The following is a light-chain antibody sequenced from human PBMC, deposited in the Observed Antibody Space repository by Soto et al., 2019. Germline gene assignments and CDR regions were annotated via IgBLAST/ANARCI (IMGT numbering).Light chain of an antibody. CDR1: QSLLHSSGSNS. CDR2: LGS. CDR3: MQAVQTPPT. J-gene: IGKJ1*01. V-gene: IGKV2-28*01. Sequence: DIVMTQSPLSLPVTPGEPASISCRSSQSLLHSSGSNSLDWYLQKPGQSPQLLIYLGSNRASGVPGRFSGSGSGTDFTLKISRVEAEDVGVYYCMQAVQTPPTFGQGTKVEIK.